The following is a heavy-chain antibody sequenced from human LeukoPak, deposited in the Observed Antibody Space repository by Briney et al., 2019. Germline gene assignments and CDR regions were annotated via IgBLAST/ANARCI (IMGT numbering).Heavy chain of an antibody. CDR1: GYSFSSYW. CDR3: ARRAFGAKTRGFDY. V-gene: IGHV5-51*01. Sequence: GESLKISCKGFGYSFSSYWIGWVRQMPGKGLEWMGIIFPGDSDITYSPSFQGQVTISADKSISTAYLQWNSLKASDTAVYYCARRAFGAKTRGFDYWGQGTLVTVSS. D-gene: IGHD3-10*01. J-gene: IGHJ4*02. CDR2: IFPGDSDI.